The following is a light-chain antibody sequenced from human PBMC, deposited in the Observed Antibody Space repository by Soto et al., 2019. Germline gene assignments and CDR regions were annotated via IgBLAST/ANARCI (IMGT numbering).Light chain of an antibody. CDR3: HQRQSWPRT. Sequence: DIQLTQSPSTLSASVGDRVSITCRASQSISGGLAWYQKKPEKAPRLLIYDASNLQSGVPSTFSGSGSGTEFTLTISDVQPEDFALYYCHQRQSWPRTFGQGTKVDI. CDR1: QSISGG. CDR2: DAS. V-gene: IGKV1-5*01. J-gene: IGKJ1*01.